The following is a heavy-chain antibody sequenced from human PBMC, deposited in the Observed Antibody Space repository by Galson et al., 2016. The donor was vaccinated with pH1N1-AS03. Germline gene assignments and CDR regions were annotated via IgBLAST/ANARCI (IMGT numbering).Heavy chain of an antibody. CDR2: TYLRSTWYH. V-gene: IGHV6-1*01. D-gene: IGHD4-17*01. CDR3: VRDIYGDPLGK. Sequence: CAISGDSVLSDSAAWNWVRQSPSRGLEWLGRTYLRSTWYHDYAESMKSRIIINADTSKNQFSLQLNPVTPEDTAVYYCVRDIYGDPLGKWGQGTLVTVSS. J-gene: IGHJ4*02. CDR1: GDSVLSDSAA.